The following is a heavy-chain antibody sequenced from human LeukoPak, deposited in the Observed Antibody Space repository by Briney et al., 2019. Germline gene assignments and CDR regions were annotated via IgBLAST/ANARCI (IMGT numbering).Heavy chain of an antibody. CDR1: RFTFSTYW. J-gene: IGHJ6*04. Sequence: GGSLRLSCAASRFTFSTYWMHWVRQAPGKGLVWVSRINSDGSSIGYADSVKGRFTISRDNAKNTLYLQMNSLRAEDTAVYYCAELGITMIGGVWGKGTTVTISS. CDR3: AELGITMIGGV. CDR2: INSDGSSI. D-gene: IGHD3-10*02. V-gene: IGHV3-74*01.